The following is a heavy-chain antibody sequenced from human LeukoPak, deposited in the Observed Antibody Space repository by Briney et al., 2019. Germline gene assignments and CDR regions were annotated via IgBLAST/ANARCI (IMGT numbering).Heavy chain of an antibody. J-gene: IGHJ4*02. CDR2: IYYSGST. V-gene: IGHV4-31*03. CDR3: ARIDDDSSGYTNLDY. D-gene: IGHD3-22*01. Sequence: SETLSLTCTVSGGSISSGGYYWSWIRQHPGKGLEWIGYIYYSGSTYYNPSLKSRVTISVDTSKNQFSLKLSSVTAADTAVYYCARIDDDSSGYTNLDYWGQGTLVTVSS. CDR1: GGSISSGGYY.